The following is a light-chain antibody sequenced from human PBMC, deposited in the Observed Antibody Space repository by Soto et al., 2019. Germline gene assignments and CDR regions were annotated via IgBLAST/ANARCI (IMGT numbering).Light chain of an antibody. Sequence: DIQMTQSRSTLSASVGDRVTITCRASQSISGWLAWYQQKPGKAPKLLIYKASSLESGVPSRFSGSGFGTEFTLTISSLQPDDFATYYCQQHYSYWTFGQGTKVDIK. CDR1: QSISGW. V-gene: IGKV1-5*03. CDR2: KAS. J-gene: IGKJ1*01. CDR3: QQHYSYWT.